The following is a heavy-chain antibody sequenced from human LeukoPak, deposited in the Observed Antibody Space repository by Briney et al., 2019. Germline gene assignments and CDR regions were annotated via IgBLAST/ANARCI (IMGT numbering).Heavy chain of an antibody. CDR3: TRDETYTSDWQSNHYFYYMDV. V-gene: IGHV4-39*07. Sequence: SETLSLTCTVSGGSLSSSSYYWGWIRQPPGKGLEWIGSLYHSGSTYYNPSLKSRVTISVDTSKNQFSLRLRSVTAADTAVYYCTRDETYTSDWQSNHYFYYMDVWGKGTTVTVSS. D-gene: IGHD6-19*01. CDR1: GGSLSSSSYY. J-gene: IGHJ6*03. CDR2: LYHSGST.